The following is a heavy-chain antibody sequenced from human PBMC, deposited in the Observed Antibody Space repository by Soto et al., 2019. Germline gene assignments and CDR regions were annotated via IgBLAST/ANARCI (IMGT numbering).Heavy chain of an antibody. CDR1: GFTFSTYG. CDR3: AATGRSGTYYGAFHY. D-gene: IGHD1-26*01. J-gene: IGHJ4*02. CDR2: VWYDGGNQ. V-gene: IGHV3-33*01. Sequence: QVQLVESGGGVVQPGRSLRLSCAASGFTFSTYGMHRVRQAPGKGLEWVAVVWYDGGNQYYADSVKGRFTISRDSSNNTLYLQMNSLRAEDTAVYYCAATGRSGTYYGAFHYWGQGTLVTVSS.